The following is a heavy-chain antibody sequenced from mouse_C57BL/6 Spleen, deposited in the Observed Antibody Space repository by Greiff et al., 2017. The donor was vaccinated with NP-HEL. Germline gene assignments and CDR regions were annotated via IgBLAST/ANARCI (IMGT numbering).Heavy chain of an antibody. J-gene: IGHJ2*01. CDR3: ARGSSYEVAHYFDY. D-gene: IGHD1-1*01. V-gene: IGHV5-12*01. CDR2: ISNGGGST. Sequence: DVQLVESGGGLVQPGGSLKLSCAASGFTFSDYYMYWVRQTPEKRLEWVAYISNGGGSTYYPDTVKGRFTISRDNAKNTLYLQMSRLKSEDTAMYYCARGSSYEVAHYFDYWGQGTTLTVSS. CDR1: GFTFSDYY.